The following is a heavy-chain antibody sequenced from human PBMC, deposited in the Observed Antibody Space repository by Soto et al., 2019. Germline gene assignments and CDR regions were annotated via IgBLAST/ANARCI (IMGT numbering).Heavy chain of an antibody. V-gene: IGHV1-69*01. CDR2: IIPISETT. CDR3: ARSQGSSTSLEIYYYYYYGMDV. CDR1: GGTFSSYA. D-gene: IGHD2-2*01. Sequence: QVQLVQSGAAVKKPGSSVQVSCKASGGTFSSYAISWVRQAPGQGLEWMGGIIPISETTNYAQKFQGRVTIPADESKSTAYMELSSLRSEDTAVYYCARSQGSSTSLEIYYYYYYGMDVWGQGTTVTVSS. J-gene: IGHJ6*02.